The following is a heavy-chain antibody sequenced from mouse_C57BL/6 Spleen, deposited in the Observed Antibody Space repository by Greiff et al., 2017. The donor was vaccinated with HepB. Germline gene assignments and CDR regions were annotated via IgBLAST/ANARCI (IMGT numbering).Heavy chain of an antibody. J-gene: IGHJ3*01. CDR3: ARNLFAY. Sequence: DVQLQESGGGLVKPGGSLKLSCAASGFTFSDYGMHWVRQAPEKGLEWVAYISSGSSTIYYADTVKGRFTISRDNAKNTLFLQMTSLRSEDTAMYYCARNLFAYWGQGTLVTVSA. CDR2: ISSGSSTI. CDR1: GFTFSDYG. V-gene: IGHV5-17*01.